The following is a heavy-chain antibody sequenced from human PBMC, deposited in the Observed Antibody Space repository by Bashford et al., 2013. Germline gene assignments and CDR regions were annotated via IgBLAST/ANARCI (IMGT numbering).Heavy chain of an antibody. J-gene: IGHJ5*02. CDR2: IIPIFGTA. D-gene: IGHD2-21*01. V-gene: IGHV1-69*01. Sequence: WVRQAPGQGLEWMGGIIPIFGTANYAQKFQGRVTITADESTSTAYMELSSLRSEDTAVYYCARDICGGDCNWFDPWGQGTLVTVSS. CDR3: ARDICGGDCNWFDP.